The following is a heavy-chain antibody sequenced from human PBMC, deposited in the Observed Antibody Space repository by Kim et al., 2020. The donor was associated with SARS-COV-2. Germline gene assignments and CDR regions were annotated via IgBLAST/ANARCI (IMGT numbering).Heavy chain of an antibody. Sequence: SETLSLTCAVYGGSFSGYYWTWIRQPPGQGLEWIGEINDNGDTNYNPSLKGRVSISMDKSQNHFSLTLTSVDDTDSAVYYCARSPSWGGSCALDSWGQGT. D-gene: IGHD2-15*01. CDR3: ARSPSWGGSCALDS. CDR1: GGSFSGYY. V-gene: IGHV4-34*01. J-gene: IGHJ4*02. CDR2: INDNGDT.